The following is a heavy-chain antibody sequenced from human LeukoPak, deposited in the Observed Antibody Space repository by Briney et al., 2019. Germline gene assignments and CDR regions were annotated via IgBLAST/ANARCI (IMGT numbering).Heavy chain of an antibody. CDR2: IIPIFGTA. J-gene: IGHJ6*04. V-gene: IGHV1-69*01. Sequence: SVKVSCKASGGTFSSYAISWVRQAPGQGLEWMGGIIPIFGTANYAQKSQGRVTITADESTSTAYMELSSLRSEDTAVYYCARGADGYYGSGLDYYYYGMDVWGKGTTVTVSS. D-gene: IGHD3-10*01. CDR3: ARGADGYYGSGLDYYYYGMDV. CDR1: GGTFSSYA.